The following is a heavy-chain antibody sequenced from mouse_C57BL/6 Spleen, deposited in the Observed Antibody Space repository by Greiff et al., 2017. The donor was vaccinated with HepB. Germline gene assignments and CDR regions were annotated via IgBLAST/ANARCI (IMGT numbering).Heavy chain of an antibody. Sequence: EVQLQESGPGLVKPSQTVFLTCTVTGISITTGNYRWSWIRQFPGNKLEWIGYIYYSGTITYNPSLTSRTTITRDTPKNQFFLEMNSLTAEDTATYYCARDYGSSYGYYYAMDYWGQGTSVTVSS. V-gene: IGHV3-5*01. CDR3: ARDYGSSYGYYYAMDY. CDR2: IYYSGTI. CDR1: GISITTGNYR. D-gene: IGHD1-1*01. J-gene: IGHJ4*01.